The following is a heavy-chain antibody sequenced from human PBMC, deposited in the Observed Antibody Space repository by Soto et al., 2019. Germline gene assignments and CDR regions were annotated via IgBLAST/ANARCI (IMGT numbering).Heavy chain of an antibody. D-gene: IGHD4-17*01. J-gene: IGHJ6*02. CDR2: IIPIFGTA. Sequence: ASVKVSCKASGGTFSSYGISWVRQAPGQGLEWMGGIIPIFGTANYAQKFQGRVTITADESTSTAYMELSSLRSEDTAVYYCASGGNKDYGDYGGMDVWGQGTTVTVSS. CDR1: GGTFSSYG. V-gene: IGHV1-69*13. CDR3: ASGGNKDYGDYGGMDV.